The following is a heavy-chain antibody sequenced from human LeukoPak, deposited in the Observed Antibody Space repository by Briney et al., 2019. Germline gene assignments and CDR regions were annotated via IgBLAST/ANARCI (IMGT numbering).Heavy chain of an antibody. V-gene: IGHV4-59*08. J-gene: IGHJ4*02. Sequence: SETLSLTCAVYGGSFSGYYWSWIRQPPGKGLEWIGYIYYSGSTNYNPSLKSRVTISVDTSKNQFSLKLSSVTAADTAVYCCARHWLDSGTPDRFDYWGQGALVTVSS. CDR3: ARHWLDSGTPDRFDY. CDR2: IYYSGST. CDR1: GGSFSGYY. D-gene: IGHD3-10*01.